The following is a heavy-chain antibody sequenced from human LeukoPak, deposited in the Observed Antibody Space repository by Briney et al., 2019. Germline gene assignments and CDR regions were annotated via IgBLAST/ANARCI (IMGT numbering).Heavy chain of an antibody. J-gene: IGHJ4*02. D-gene: IGHD2-15*01. CDR2: VYYNGSA. CDR3: ARKGGHFDY. V-gene: IGHV4-59*01. CDR1: GDSINYYY. Sequence: SETLSLTCTVSGDSINYYYWSWVRQSPGKGLEWVGYVYYNGSAKYNPSLKSLLTISVDVSKNQFSLKVSSVTAADTAIYYCARKGGHFDYWGPGTLVTVSS.